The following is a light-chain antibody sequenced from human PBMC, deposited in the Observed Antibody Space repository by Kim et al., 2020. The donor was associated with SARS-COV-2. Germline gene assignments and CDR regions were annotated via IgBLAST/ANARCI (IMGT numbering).Light chain of an antibody. CDR2: EVS. CDR3: GSYAVSNNLV. J-gene: IGLJ3*02. V-gene: IGLV2-8*01. Sequence: GQSVTISCTGTSSYVSGYNDVYWYHQHPGKAPKLMIYEVSKRPSGVPVRFSGSKSGNKASLTVSGLQAEDEADYYCGSYAVSNNLVFGGGTQLTVL. CDR1: SSYVSGYND.